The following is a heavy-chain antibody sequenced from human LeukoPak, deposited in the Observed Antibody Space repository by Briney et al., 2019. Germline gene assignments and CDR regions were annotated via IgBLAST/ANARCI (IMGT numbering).Heavy chain of an antibody. CDR3: ANWIGSSSRDY. Sequence: GGSLRLSCAASGFTFSSYAMTWVRQAPGKGLEWVSGINSSGDEIYYADSVRGRFTISRDNSNNALYLQMDSLRAEDTAVYYCANWIGSSSRDYWGQGTLVTVSS. D-gene: IGHD6-6*01. J-gene: IGHJ4*02. CDR1: GFTFSSYA. V-gene: IGHV3-23*01. CDR2: INSSGDEI.